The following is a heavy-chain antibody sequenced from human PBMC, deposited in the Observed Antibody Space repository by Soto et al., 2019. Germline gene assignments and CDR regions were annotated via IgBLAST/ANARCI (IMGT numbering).Heavy chain of an antibody. D-gene: IGHD3-9*01. J-gene: IGHJ3*02. CDR1: GFTFSSYA. CDR2: ISGSGGST. V-gene: IGHV3-23*01. CDR3: AKPGDILTGYYNAFDI. Sequence: GVSLRISCAASGFTFSSYAMSWVRQAPGKGLEWVSAISGSGGSTYYADSVKGRFTISRDNSKNTLYLQMNSLRAEDTAVYYCAKPGDILTGYYNAFDIWGQGTMVTVSS.